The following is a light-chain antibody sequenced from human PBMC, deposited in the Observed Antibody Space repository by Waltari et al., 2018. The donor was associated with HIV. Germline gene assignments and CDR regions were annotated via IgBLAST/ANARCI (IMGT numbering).Light chain of an antibody. V-gene: IGLV2-11*01. CDR2: GVT. CDR1: SNDVGAYNY. Sequence: QSVLTQPRSVSGSPGQSVTISCTGTSNDVGAYNYVSWYQQQPGKAPKVMIYGVTKRPSGVPDRFSGSKSGNTASLTISGLQAEDEADYYCCSYAGTNWVFGGGTQLTVL. J-gene: IGLJ3*02. CDR3: CSYAGTNWV.